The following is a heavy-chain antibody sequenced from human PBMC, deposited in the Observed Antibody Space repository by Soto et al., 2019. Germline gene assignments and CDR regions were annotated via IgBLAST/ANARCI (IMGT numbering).Heavy chain of an antibody. CDR3: AHRRNNYDFWSGSFDY. J-gene: IGHJ4*02. V-gene: IGHV2-5*02. CDR2: IYWDDDK. CDR1: GFSLSTSGVG. D-gene: IGHD3-3*01. Sequence: QITLKESGPTLVKPTQTLTLTCTFSGFSLSTSGVGMGWIRQPPGKALEWLALIYWDDDKRYSPSLKSRLTITKDTSKNQVVLTMTNMDPVDTATYYCAHRRNNYDFWSGSFDYWGQGTLVTVSS.